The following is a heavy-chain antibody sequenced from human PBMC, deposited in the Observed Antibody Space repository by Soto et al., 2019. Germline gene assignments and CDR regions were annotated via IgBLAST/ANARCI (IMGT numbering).Heavy chain of an antibody. Sequence: ASVKVSCKASGYTFTGYYMHWVRQAPGQGLEWMGWINPNSGGTNYAQKFQGWVTMTRDTSISTAYMELSRLRSDDTAVYYCARGAPGIAAAGHNWFDPWGQGTLVTVCS. CDR2: INPNSGGT. V-gene: IGHV1-2*04. J-gene: IGHJ5*02. CDR1: GYTFTGYY. D-gene: IGHD6-13*01. CDR3: ARGAPGIAAAGHNWFDP.